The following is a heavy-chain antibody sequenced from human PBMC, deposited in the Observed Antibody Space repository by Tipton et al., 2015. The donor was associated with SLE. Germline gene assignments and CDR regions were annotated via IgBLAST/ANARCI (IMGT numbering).Heavy chain of an antibody. D-gene: IGHD2-15*01. J-gene: IGHJ3*02. V-gene: IGHV3-30-3*01. CDR3: ARVGGRYAFDI. CDR2: ISYDGSNK. CDR1: GFTFSSYA. Sequence: QLVQSGGGVVQPGRSLRLSCAASGFTFSSYAMHWVRQAPGKGLEWVAVISYDGSNKYYADSVKGRFTISRDNSKNTLYLQMNSLRAEDTAVYYCARVGGRYAFDIWGQGTMVTVSS.